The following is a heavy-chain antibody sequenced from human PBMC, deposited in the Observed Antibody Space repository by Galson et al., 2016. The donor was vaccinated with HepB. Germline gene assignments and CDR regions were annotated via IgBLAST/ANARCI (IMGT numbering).Heavy chain of an antibody. CDR2: INTVAEDT. Sequence: SLRLSCAASGFSFINAPMAWFRQGPGKGLEWVSTINTVAEDTHYADSVKGRFTISRDNSKSTLDLQMSNLRAEDTALYYCAKDPAFTDAFDIWGPGTMVTASS. CDR3: AKDPAFTDAFDI. J-gene: IGHJ3*02. V-gene: IGHV3-23*01. CDR1: GFSFINAP.